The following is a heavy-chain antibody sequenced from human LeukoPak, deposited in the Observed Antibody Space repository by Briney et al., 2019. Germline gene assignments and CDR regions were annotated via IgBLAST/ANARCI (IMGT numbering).Heavy chain of an antibody. V-gene: IGHV3-21*01. CDR3: ATGVATIREMDY. J-gene: IGHJ4*02. D-gene: IGHD5-24*01. CDR1: GFTLSSHT. CDR2: ISTGSSFI. Sequence: KAGGSLRLSCVASGFTLSSHTMNWVRQAPGKGLEWVSSISTGSSFIYYADSVKGRLTISRDNAKNSLYLEMNSLRAEDTAVYYCATGVATIREMDYWGQGTLVTVSS.